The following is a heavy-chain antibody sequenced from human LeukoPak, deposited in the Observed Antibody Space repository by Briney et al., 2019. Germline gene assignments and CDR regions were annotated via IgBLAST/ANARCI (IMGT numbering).Heavy chain of an antibody. Sequence: GGSLRLSCATSGFTFSSYDMHWVRQAPGKGLEWVAFIRYDGNIKYFADSVKGRFTISRDNSKNTLYLQMNSLRAEDTAVFYCANFDGSSQAFHIWGQGTLVTVSS. CDR1: GFTFSSYD. D-gene: IGHD6-13*01. J-gene: IGHJ3*02. CDR3: ANFDGSSQAFHI. CDR2: IRYDGNIK. V-gene: IGHV3-30*02.